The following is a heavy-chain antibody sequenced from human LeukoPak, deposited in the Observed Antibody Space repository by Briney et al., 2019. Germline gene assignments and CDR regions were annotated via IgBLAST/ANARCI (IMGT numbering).Heavy chain of an antibody. D-gene: IGHD6-13*01. Sequence: ASVKVSCKASGYTFTSYYMHWVRQAPGQGLEWMGIINPSGGSTSYAQKFQGRATMTRDMSTSTVYMELSSLRSEDTAVYYCARLGIAAAGTDYFDYWGQGTLVTVSS. CDR2: INPSGGST. J-gene: IGHJ4*02. CDR3: ARLGIAAAGTDYFDY. CDR1: GYTFTSYY. V-gene: IGHV1-46*01.